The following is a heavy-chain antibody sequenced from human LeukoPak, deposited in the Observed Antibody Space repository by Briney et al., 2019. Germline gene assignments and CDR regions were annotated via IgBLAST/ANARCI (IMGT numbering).Heavy chain of an antibody. CDR3: AKSDYDFWSGYGLGAFDI. CDR2: ISSSGGST. D-gene: IGHD3-3*01. J-gene: IGHJ3*02. Sequence: PGGSLRLSCAASGFTFSSSAMSWVRQVPGKGLEWVSGISSSGGSTNYADSVRGRFTISRDNSKNTLYVQMNSLRDEDTAVYYCAKSDYDFWSGYGLGAFDIWGQGTMVTVSS. V-gene: IGHV3-23*01. CDR1: GFTFSSSA.